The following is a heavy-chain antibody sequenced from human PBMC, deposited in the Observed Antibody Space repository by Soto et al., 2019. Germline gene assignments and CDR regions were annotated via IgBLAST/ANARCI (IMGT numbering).Heavy chain of an antibody. CDR1: GFIFSSYS. CDR2: ISSSSGTI. V-gene: IGHV3-48*01. CDR3: ARGDPYGDYLPGWFDP. J-gene: IGHJ5*02. D-gene: IGHD4-17*01. Sequence: GALRLSCAASGFIFSSYSMNRVRQAPGEGLDWISYISSSSGTIYYADSVKGRFTISRDNAKNSLYLQMNSLGAEDTAVYYCARGDPYGDYLPGWFDPWGQGTLVTVSS.